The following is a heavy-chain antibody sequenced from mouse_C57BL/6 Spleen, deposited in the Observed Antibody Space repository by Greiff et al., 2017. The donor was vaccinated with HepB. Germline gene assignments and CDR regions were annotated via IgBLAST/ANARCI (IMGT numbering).Heavy chain of an antibody. Sequence: VQLQQSGAELVRPGTSVKMSCKASGYTFTNYWIGWAKQRPGHGLEWIGDIYPGGGYTNYNEKFKGKATLTADKSSSTAYMQFSSLTSEDSAIYYCARRGASQAPHYYAMDYWGQGTSVTVSS. CDR2: IYPGGGYT. J-gene: IGHJ4*01. CDR3: ARRGASQAPHYYAMDY. V-gene: IGHV1-63*01. CDR1: GYTFTNYW. D-gene: IGHD3-2*02.